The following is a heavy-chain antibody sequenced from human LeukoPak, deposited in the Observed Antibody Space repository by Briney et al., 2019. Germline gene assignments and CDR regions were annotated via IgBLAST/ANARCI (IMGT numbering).Heavy chain of an antibody. CDR1: GGSISSYY. V-gene: IGHV4-59*01. J-gene: IGHJ4*02. CDR3: ARFPEGMAFIAGIFFDY. CDR2: IYHSGST. D-gene: IGHD6-13*01. Sequence: SETLSLTCTVSGGSISSYYWSWIRQPPGKGLEWIGYIYHSGSTNYNPSLKSRVTISVDTSKNQFSLKLSSVTAADTAVYYCARFPEGMAFIAGIFFDYWGQGTLVTVSS.